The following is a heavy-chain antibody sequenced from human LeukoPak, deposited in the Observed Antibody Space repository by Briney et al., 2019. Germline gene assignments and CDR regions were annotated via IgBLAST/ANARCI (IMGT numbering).Heavy chain of an antibody. Sequence: GGSLRLSCAASGFTFSSYWMSWVRQAPGKGLEWVANIKQDGSEKYYVDSVRGRFTISRDNAKNSLYLQMNGLRAEDTAVYYCARDPNWNREKDMDVWGKGTTVTVSS. CDR1: GFTFSSYW. CDR2: IKQDGSEK. D-gene: IGHD1-1*01. CDR3: ARDPNWNREKDMDV. V-gene: IGHV3-7*01. J-gene: IGHJ6*03.